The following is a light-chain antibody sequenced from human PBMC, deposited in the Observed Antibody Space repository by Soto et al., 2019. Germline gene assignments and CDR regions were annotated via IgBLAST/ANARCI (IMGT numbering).Light chain of an antibody. CDR1: QSASSSY. J-gene: IGKJ4*01. CDR2: GAS. Sequence: SVLTQSPDTLSFSPGERATLSCSAIQSASSSYLAWYQQKPGQSPRLLIYGASSRATGIPDRFSGSGSGTDFTLTISRLDPEDFAVYYCRQYGRSLEFAVGGGTKVDIK. V-gene: IGKV3-20*01. CDR3: RQYGRSLEFA.